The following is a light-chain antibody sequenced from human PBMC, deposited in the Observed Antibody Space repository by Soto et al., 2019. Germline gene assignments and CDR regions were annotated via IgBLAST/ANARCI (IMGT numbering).Light chain of an antibody. Sequence: DIQMTQSPSSLSASVGDRVTVTCRASQSVSSNLNWYQQKPGKAPKLLIYTASSLQSGVPSRFRGSGSGTDFTLTISSLQPEDSATYYCQQSCSTPLTFGGGTKVEIK. CDR2: TAS. CDR1: QSVSSN. CDR3: QQSCSTPLT. V-gene: IGKV1-39*01. J-gene: IGKJ4*01.